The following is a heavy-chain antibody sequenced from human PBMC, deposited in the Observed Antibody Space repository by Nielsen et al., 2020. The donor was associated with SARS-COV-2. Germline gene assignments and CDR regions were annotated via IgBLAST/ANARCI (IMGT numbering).Heavy chain of an antibody. CDR3: ARGFLGMDV. Sequence: SETLSLTCTVSGGSIRSGDHYWSWLRQHPGKGLEWIGYIYYTGSTHYNPSLQSRITISIDTSKDQFSLRLSSVTAADTAVYYCARGFLGMDVWGQGTTVTVSS. CDR1: GGSIRSGDHY. J-gene: IGHJ6*02. CDR2: IYYTGST. V-gene: IGHV4-31*03. D-gene: IGHD2/OR15-2a*01.